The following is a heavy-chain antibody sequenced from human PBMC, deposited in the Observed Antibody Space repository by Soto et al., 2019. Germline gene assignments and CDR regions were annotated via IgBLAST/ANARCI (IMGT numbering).Heavy chain of an antibody. Sequence: QLQLQESGPGLVKPSETLSLTCTVSGGSISSSGYYWDWIRQPPGKGLEWIGSIYYTGTTYHNPSLKIRVTISVDTSKRQFSLKLSAVTAPDSAVYCCARTRSARTPFDLWGRGTLVTVSS. V-gene: IGHV4-39*01. CDR1: GGSISSSGYY. CDR2: IYYTGTT. D-gene: IGHD6-25*01. J-gene: IGHJ2*01. CDR3: ARTRSARTPFDL.